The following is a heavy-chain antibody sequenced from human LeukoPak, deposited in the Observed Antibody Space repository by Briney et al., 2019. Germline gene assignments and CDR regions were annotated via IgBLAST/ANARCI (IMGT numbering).Heavy chain of an antibody. CDR3: ARARLPPGTVVPLDAFDI. CDR1: GYTFTGYY. J-gene: IGHJ3*02. CDR2: INPNSGGT. Sequence: ASVKVSCKASGYTFTGYYMHWVRQAPGQGLEWMGWINPNSGGTNYAQKFQGRVTMTRDTSISTAYMELSSLRSEDMAVYYCARARLPPGTVVPLDAFDIWGQGTMVTVSS. D-gene: IGHD4-23*01. V-gene: IGHV1-2*02.